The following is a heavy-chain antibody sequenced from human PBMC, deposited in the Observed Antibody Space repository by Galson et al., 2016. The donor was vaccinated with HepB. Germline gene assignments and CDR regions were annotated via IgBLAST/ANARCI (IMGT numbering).Heavy chain of an antibody. D-gene: IGHD1-7*01. V-gene: IGHV3-23*01. Sequence: SLRLSCAASGFTFTSYAMTWVRQAPRKGLEWVSVISPSGGTTYYADSVRGRFTISRDNSKNTLLLQMDSLRAEDPAVYYCAKGGWNSPFDYWGQGTLVTLSS. CDR2: ISPSGGTT. CDR3: AKGGWNSPFDY. CDR1: GFTFTSYA. J-gene: IGHJ4*02.